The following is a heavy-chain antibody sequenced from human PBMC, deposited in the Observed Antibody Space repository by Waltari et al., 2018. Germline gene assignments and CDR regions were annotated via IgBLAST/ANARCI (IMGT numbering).Heavy chain of an antibody. CDR1: GDSISGNYW. CDR2: VHHSGKT. CDR3: AGDRAIGLFFDY. V-gene: IGHV4-4*02. J-gene: IGHJ4*02. Sequence: QLQLEESGQGLVKPSGTLSPTCAVSGDSISGNYWWSWVRQSPEKGLEWIGQVHHSGKTHYNPSLQSRVTISVDKPKNQFSLNLNSVTAADTAVYYCAGDRAIGLFFDYWGRGTLVTVSS. D-gene: IGHD2-2*01.